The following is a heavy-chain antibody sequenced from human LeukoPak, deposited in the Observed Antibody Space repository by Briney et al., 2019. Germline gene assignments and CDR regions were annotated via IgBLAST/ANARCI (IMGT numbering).Heavy chain of an antibody. CDR1: GGSFSGYY. CDR2: INHSGST. Sequence: SETLSLTCAVYGGSFSGYYWSWIRQPPGKGLEWIGEINHSGSTNYNPSLKSRVTISVDTSKNQFSLKLSSVTAADTAVYYCASGDYVRGSYRSYWGQGTLVTVSS. V-gene: IGHV4-34*01. J-gene: IGHJ4*02. D-gene: IGHD3-16*02. CDR3: ASGDYVRGSYRSY.